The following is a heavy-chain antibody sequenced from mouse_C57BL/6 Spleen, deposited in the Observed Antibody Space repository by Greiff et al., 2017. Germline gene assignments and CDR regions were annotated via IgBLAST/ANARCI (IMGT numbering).Heavy chain of an antibody. J-gene: IGHJ4*01. CDR3: AGGSKLYYAMDY. D-gene: IGHD2-5*01. CDR2: INPNNGGT. V-gene: IGHV1-26*01. CDR1: GYTFTDYY. Sequence: VQLQQSGPELVKPGASVKISCKASGYTFTDYYMNWVKQSHGKSLEWIGDINPNNGGTSYNQKFKGKATLTVDKSSSTAYMELRSLTSEDSAVYYCAGGSKLYYAMDYWGQGTSVTVSS.